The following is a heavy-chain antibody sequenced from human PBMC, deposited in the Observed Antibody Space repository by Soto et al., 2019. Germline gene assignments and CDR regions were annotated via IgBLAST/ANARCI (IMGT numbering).Heavy chain of an antibody. J-gene: IGHJ4*02. CDR2: IYYSGST. D-gene: IGHD6-19*01. V-gene: IGHV4-39*01. Sequence: QLQLQESGPGLVKPSETLSLTCTVSGGSISSSSYYWGWIRQPPGKGLEWIGSIYYSGSTYYNPSLKSRVTISVDTSKNQFSLKLSSVTAADTAVYYCARHQRTQWLVRPFDYWGQGTLVTVSS. CDR1: GGSISSSSYY. CDR3: ARHQRTQWLVRPFDY.